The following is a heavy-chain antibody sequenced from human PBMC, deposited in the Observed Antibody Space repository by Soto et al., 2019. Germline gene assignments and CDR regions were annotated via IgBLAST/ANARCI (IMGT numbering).Heavy chain of an antibody. J-gene: IGHJ4*02. CDR3: ATLGFPGIAVAGNFDY. V-gene: IGHV4-38-2*01. D-gene: IGHD6-19*01. Sequence: SETLSLTCAVSGYSISSGYYWGWIRQPPGKGLEWIGGIYHTGNAYYYNPSLESRVTISIDTSKNQFSLKLNSVTAADTAVYYCATLGFPGIAVAGNFDYWGQGILVTVSS. CDR2: IYHTGNAY. CDR1: GYSISSGYY.